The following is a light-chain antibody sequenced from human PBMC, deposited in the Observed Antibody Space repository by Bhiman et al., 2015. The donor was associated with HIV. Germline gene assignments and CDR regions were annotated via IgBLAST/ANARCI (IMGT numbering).Light chain of an antibody. CDR1: SSNIGNIY. Sequence: QSVLTQPPSVSAAPGQKVTISCSGSSSNIGNIYVSWYQQLPGTAPKLLIYGDTSRPSGIPDRFSGSKSGTSASLAITGLQAEDEADYYCQSYDTSLRGPVFGGGTKLTVL. J-gene: IGLJ3*02. V-gene: IGLV1-40*01. CDR3: QSYDTSLRGPV. CDR2: GDT.